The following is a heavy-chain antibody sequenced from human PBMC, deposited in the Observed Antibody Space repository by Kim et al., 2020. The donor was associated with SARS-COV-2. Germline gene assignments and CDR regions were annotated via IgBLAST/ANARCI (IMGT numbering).Heavy chain of an antibody. CDR2: IIPILGIA. D-gene: IGHD2-2*01. V-gene: IGHV1-69*04. J-gene: IGHJ5*02. CDR3: ARVYRPRIVVASGFDP. CDR1: GGTFSSYA. Sequence: SVKVSCKASGGTFSSYAISWVRQAPGQGLEWMGRIIPILGIANYAQKFQGRVTITADKSTSTAYMELSSLRSEDTAVYYCARVYRPRIVVASGFDPWGQGTLVTVSS.